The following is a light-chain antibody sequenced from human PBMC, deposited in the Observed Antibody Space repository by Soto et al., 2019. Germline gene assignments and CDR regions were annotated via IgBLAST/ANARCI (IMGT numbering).Light chain of an antibody. V-gene: IGKV3-15*01. Sequence: EIVMTQSPATLSVSPGERATLSCRAIQIVSSNLAWYQQKPGQAPRLLIYGASTRATGIPARFSGSGSGTEFTLTISSLQSEDFAVYYCQQYNNWRTFGQGTKVDIK. CDR1: QIVSSN. J-gene: IGKJ1*01. CDR2: GAS. CDR3: QQYNNWRT.